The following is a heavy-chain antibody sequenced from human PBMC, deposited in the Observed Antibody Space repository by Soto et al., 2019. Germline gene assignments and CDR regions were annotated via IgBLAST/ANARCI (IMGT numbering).Heavy chain of an antibody. CDR2: IYYSGST. D-gene: IGHD3-22*01. Sequence: TCTVSGGSISSGGYYWSWIRQHPGKGLEWIGYIYYSGSTYYNPSLKSRVTISVDTSKNQFSLKLSSVTAADTAVYYCAKHYYYDSSGYYWNWFDPWGQGTLVTVSS. J-gene: IGHJ5*02. CDR3: AKHYYYDSSGYYWNWFDP. CDR1: GGSISSGGYY. V-gene: IGHV4-31*03.